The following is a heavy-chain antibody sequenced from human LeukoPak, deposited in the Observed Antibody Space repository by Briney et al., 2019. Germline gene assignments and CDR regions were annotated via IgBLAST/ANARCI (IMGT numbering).Heavy chain of an antibody. D-gene: IGHD6-19*01. CDR1: GFTFSSYS. CDR2: ISSRSSYI. CDR3: ARDKMGIDSSGWYKPYPFDY. J-gene: IGHJ4*02. V-gene: IGHV3-21*01. Sequence: GGSLRLSCAASGFTFSSYSMNWVRQAPGKGLEWVSSISSRSSYIYYADSVKGRFTISRDNAKNSLYLQMNSLRAEDTAVYYCARDKMGIDSSGWYKPYPFDYWGQGTLVTVSS.